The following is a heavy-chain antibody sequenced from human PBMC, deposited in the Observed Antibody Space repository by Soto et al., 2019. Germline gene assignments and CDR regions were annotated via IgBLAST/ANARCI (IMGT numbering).Heavy chain of an antibody. CDR3: ARGELRFLELGGQYYFDY. D-gene: IGHD3-3*01. V-gene: IGHV3-74*01. CDR2: INSDGSST. CDR1: GFTFSSYW. Sequence: EVQLVESGGGLFQPGGSLRLSCAASGFTFSSYWMHWVRQAPGKGLVWVSRINSDGSSTSYADSVKGRFTISRDNAKHTLYLQMNSLRAEDTAVYYCARGELRFLELGGQYYFDYWGQGTLVTVSS. J-gene: IGHJ4*02.